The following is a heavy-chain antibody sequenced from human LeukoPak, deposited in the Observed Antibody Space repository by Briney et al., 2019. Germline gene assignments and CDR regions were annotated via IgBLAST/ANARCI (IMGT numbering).Heavy chain of an antibody. J-gene: IGHJ4*02. D-gene: IGHD5-18*01. CDR3: AKGDTGVIRRYYLDS. CDR2: TDTSGVIT. V-gene: IGHV3-23*05. CDR1: GFTFSNYG. Sequence: GGSLRLSCAASGFTFSNYGMNWVRQAPGKGLEWVSVTDTSGVITYYTDSVKGRFTISRDNSKDTLNLQMDSLRVEDTAVYYCAKGDTGVIRRYYLDSWGQGTLVTVSS.